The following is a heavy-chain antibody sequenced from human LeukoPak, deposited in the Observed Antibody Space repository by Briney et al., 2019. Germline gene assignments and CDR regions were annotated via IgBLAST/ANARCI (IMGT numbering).Heavy chain of an antibody. CDR1: GFTFSSYN. D-gene: IGHD5-18*01. J-gene: IGHJ1*01. V-gene: IGHV3-30*02. CDR2: IVYDGSNK. Sequence: GGSLRLSRAASGFTFSSYNMHWVRQTPGKGLTWVSFIVYDGSNKYYADSMRGRYTISRDNSKNTLYLQMNSLRAEDTAVYYCAKDGRSGYSYGTNPEPIEHWGQGTLVSVSS. CDR3: AKDGRSGYSYGTNPEPIEH.